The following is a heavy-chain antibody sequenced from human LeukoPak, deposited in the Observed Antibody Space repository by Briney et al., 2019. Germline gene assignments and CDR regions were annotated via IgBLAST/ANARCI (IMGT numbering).Heavy chain of an antibody. CDR2: IYYSGST. D-gene: IGHD5-18*01. V-gene: IGHV4-59*01. CDR1: GGSISSYY. Sequence: PSETLSLTCTVSGGSISSYYWSWIRQPPGKGLEWIGYIYYSGSTNYNPSLKSRVTISVDTSKNQFSLKLSSVTAADTAVYYCASSEPAGYSYGGDAFDIWGQGTMVTASS. CDR3: ASSEPAGYSYGGDAFDI. J-gene: IGHJ3*02.